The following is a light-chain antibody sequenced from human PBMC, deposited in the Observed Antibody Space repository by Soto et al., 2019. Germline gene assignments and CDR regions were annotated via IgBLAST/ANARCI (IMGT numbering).Light chain of an antibody. CDR2: DTS. CDR1: QSVSNY. J-gene: IGKJ4*01. CDR3: QQRSKWPPLT. V-gene: IGKV3-11*01. Sequence: EIVLTQSPATLSLSPGEGATLSCRASQSVSNYLAWYQQKPGQAPRLLIYDTSNRATGVPARFSGSGSGTDFTLTISSLEPEDFAVYYCQQRSKWPPLTFGGGTKVDIK.